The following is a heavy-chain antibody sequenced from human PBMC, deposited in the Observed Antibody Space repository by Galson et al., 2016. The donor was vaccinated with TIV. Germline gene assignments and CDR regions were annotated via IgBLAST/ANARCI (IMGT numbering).Heavy chain of an antibody. D-gene: IGHD2-2*01. V-gene: IGHV3-30*04. Sequence: SLRLSCAASGFTFRSYTMHWIRQAPGKGLEWVAVTTYDESQKYYADSVKGRFTISRDKSNNTLYLQMNSLTAEDTAVYYCARVGSTGWAHCFDYWGQGTLVTVSS. CDR2: TTYDESQK. CDR3: ARVGSTGWAHCFDY. J-gene: IGHJ4*02. CDR1: GFTFRSYT.